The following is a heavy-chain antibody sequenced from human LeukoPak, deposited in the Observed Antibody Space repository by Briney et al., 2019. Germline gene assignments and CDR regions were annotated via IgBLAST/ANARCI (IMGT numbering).Heavy chain of an antibody. V-gene: IGHV4-34*01. J-gene: IGHJ6*02. D-gene: IGHD6-19*01. CDR3: ARHKSSGWDYYYYGMDV. CDR1: GGSFSGYY. Sequence: PSETLSLTCAVYGGSFSGYYWSWIRQPPGKGLEWIGEINHSGSTNYNPSLKSRVTISVDTSKNQFSLKLSSVTAADTAVYYCARHKSSGWDYYYYGMDVWGQGTTVTVSS. CDR2: INHSGST.